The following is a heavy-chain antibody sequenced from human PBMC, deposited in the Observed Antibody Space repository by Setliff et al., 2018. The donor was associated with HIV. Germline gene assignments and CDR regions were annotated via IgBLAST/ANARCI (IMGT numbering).Heavy chain of an antibody. D-gene: IGHD6-19*01. CDR2: INPTGAST. Sequence: ASVKVSCKASGYTFTSYYMHWVRQAPGQGFEWMGIINPTGASTSYAQKFQGGVTLTRDTPTSTVYMELSSLRSEDTAVYYCAREGGSGAISDWGQGTLVTVSS. CDR3: AREGGSGAISD. J-gene: IGHJ4*02. V-gene: IGHV1-46*01. CDR1: GYTFTSYY.